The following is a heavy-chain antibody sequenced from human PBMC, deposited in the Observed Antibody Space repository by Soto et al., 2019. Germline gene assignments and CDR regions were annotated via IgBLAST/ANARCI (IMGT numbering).Heavy chain of an antibody. CDR2: IIPIFGTA. CDR1: GGTFSSYA. Sequence: SVKVSCKASGGTFSSYAISWVRQAPGQGLEWMGGIIPIFGTANYAQKFQGRVTITADKSTSTAYMELSSLRSEDTAVYCCAVGIVVVTAINPDGGYYYYGMDVWRQGTTVTVSS. D-gene: IGHD2-21*02. J-gene: IGHJ6*02. CDR3: AVGIVVVTAINPDGGYYYYGMDV. V-gene: IGHV1-69*06.